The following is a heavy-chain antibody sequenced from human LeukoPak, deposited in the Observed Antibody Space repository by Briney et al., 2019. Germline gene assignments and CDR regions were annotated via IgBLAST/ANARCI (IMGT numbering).Heavy chain of an antibody. Sequence: SQTMSLTCTLSGGSISRYYWSWIRQPPGKGMGWKGYIYYSGSTNYNPSLKSGVTISVDTSKTPVSLKLSSVTAADTVVYYCARFCNSCSSTSSRYYYGMDVWGQGTTVTVSS. CDR3: ARFCNSCSSTSSRYYYGMDV. CDR2: IYYSGST. V-gene: IGHV4-59*01. J-gene: IGHJ6*02. D-gene: IGHD2-2*01. CDR1: GGSISRYY.